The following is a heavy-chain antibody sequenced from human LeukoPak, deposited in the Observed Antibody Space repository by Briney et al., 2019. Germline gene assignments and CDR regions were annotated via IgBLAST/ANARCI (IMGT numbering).Heavy chain of an antibody. CDR2: ISSSSSYI. D-gene: IGHD2-21*02. J-gene: IGHJ3*02. CDR3: ARADSCGGDCYSDAFDI. CDR1: GFTFSSYS. Sequence: GGSLRLSCAASGFTFSSYSMNWVRQAPGKGLEWVSSISSSSSYIYYADSVKGRFTISRDNAKNSPYLQMNSLRAEDTAVYYCARADSCGGDCYSDAFDIWGQGTMVTVSS. V-gene: IGHV3-21*01.